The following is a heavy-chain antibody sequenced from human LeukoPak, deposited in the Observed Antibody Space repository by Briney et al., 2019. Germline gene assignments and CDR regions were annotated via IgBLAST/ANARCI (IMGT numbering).Heavy chain of an antibody. Sequence: ASVKVSCKASGYTFTSYGISWVRQAPGQGLEWMRWISAYNGNTNYAQKLQGRVTITTDTSTSTAYMELRSLRSDDTAVYYCARAAAGPQSSDYWGQGTLVTVSA. CDR3: ARAAAGPQSSDY. J-gene: IGHJ4*02. CDR2: ISAYNGNT. D-gene: IGHD6-13*01. V-gene: IGHV1-18*01. CDR1: GYTFTSYG.